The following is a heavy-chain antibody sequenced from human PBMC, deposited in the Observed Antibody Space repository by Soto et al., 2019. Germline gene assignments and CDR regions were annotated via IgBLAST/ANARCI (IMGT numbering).Heavy chain of an antibody. V-gene: IGHV3-73*01. D-gene: IGHD3-3*01. CDR1: GFTFSGSA. Sequence: GGSLRLSCAASGFTFSGSAMHWVRQASGKGLEWVGRIRSKANSYATAYAASVKGRFTISRDDSKNTAYLQMNSLKTDDTAVYYCTRPRFLEWLPNDAFDIWGQGTMVTVSS. CDR3: TRPRFLEWLPNDAFDI. CDR2: IRSKANSYAT. J-gene: IGHJ3*02.